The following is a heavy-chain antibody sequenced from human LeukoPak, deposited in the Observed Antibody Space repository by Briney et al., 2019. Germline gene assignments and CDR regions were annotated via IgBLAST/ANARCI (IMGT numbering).Heavy chain of an antibody. D-gene: IGHD2-2*01. CDR3: ARVAGSSTSYYYMDV. CDR2: IYYSGST. Sequence: SETLSLTCTVSGGSISSYYWSWIRQPPGKGLEWIGYIYYSGSTNYNPSLKSRVTISVDTSKNQFSLKLSSVTAADTAVYYCARVAGSSTSYYYMDVWGKGTTVTVSS. J-gene: IGHJ6*03. CDR1: GGSISSYY. V-gene: IGHV4-59*01.